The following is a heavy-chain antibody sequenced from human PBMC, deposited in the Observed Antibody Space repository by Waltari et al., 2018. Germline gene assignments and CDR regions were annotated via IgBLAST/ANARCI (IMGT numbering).Heavy chain of an antibody. Sequence: EVQLVESGGGLIQPGGSLRLSCAASGFTVSSNYMSWVRQAPGKGLEWVSVIYSGGSTYYADSVKGRFTISRDNSKSALYLQMNSLRAEDTAVYYWASISSSYFDYWGQGTLVTVSS. J-gene: IGHJ4*02. CDR2: IYSGGST. V-gene: IGHV3-53*01. CDR1: GFTVSSNY. D-gene: IGHD6-6*01. CDR3: ASISSSYFDY.